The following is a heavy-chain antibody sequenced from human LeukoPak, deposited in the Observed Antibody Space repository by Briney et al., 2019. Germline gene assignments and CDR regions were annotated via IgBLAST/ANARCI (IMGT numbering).Heavy chain of an antibody. D-gene: IGHD1-26*01. CDR2: ISAYNGNT. CDR1: GYTFTSYG. J-gene: IGHJ5*02. Sequence: ASVKVSSKASGYTFTSYGISWVRQAPGQGLEWMGWISAYNGNTNYAQKLQGRVTMTTDTYTSTDYMELRSLRFDDTAVYYCARGDLRWELRGWFDPWGQGTLVTVSS. CDR3: ARGDLRWELRGWFDP. V-gene: IGHV1-18*01.